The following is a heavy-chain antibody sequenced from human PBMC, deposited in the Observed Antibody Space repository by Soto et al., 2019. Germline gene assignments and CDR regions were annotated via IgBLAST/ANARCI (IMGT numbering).Heavy chain of an antibody. CDR2: MNPNSGNT. Sequence: EASVKVSCKASGYTFTSYDINWVRQATGQGLEWMGWMNPNSGNTGYAQKFQGRVTMTRNTSISTAYMELSSLRSEDTAVYYCADFFDTAIPRYYGMDVWGQGTKVTVSS. V-gene: IGHV1-8*01. D-gene: IGHD5-18*01. CDR3: ADFFDTAIPRYYGMDV. CDR1: GYTFTSYD. J-gene: IGHJ6*02.